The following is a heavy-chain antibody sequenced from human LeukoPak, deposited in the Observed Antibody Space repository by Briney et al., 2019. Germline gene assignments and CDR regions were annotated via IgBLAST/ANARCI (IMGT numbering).Heavy chain of an antibody. CDR3: ARDRPPYGSSGYPSDY. V-gene: IGHV1-2*02. Sequence: ASVKVSCKASGYTLTGYYMHWVRQAPGQGLEWMGWINPNSGGTNYAQKFQGRVTMTRDTSISTAYMELSRLRSDDTAVYYCARDRPPYGSSGYPSDYWGQGTLVTVSS. J-gene: IGHJ4*02. CDR1: GYTLTGYY. D-gene: IGHD3-22*01. CDR2: INPNSGGT.